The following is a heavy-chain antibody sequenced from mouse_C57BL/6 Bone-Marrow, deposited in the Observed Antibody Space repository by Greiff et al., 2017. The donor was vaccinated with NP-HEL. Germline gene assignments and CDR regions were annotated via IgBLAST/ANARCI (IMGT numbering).Heavy chain of an antibody. D-gene: IGHD2-3*01. V-gene: IGHV2-2*01. CDR2: IWSGGST. Sequence: VKLVESGPGLVQPSQSLSITCTVSGFSLTSYGVHWVRQSPGKGLEWLGVIWSGGSTDYNDAFISRLSISNDYSKSQVFVKKNRLQADDTAIYYCARKVYDGYGYYAMDYGGQGTSVTVSS. CDR3: ARKVYDGYGYYAMDY. J-gene: IGHJ4*01. CDR1: GFSLTSYG.